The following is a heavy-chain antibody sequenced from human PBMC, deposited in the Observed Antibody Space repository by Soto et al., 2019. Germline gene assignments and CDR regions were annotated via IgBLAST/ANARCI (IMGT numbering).Heavy chain of an antibody. CDR3: ARARNEREPRYYYYYGMDV. Sequence: QVQLVQSGAEVKKPGSSVKVSCKASGGTFSSYAISWVRQAPGQGLEWMGGIIPIFGTANYAQKFQGRVTITADESTSTAYMELSSLRSEDTAVYYCARARNEREPRYYYYYGMDVWGQGTTVTVSS. J-gene: IGHJ6*02. V-gene: IGHV1-69*01. CDR1: GGTFSSYA. CDR2: IIPIFGTA. D-gene: IGHD1-26*01.